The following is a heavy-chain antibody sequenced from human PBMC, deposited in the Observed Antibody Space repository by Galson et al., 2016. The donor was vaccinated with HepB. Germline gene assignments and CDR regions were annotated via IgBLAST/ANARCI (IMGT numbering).Heavy chain of an antibody. CDR3: ARGGYYYGSGTYGSFDY. Sequence: ETLSLTCAVYGGSFTEYSWTWIRQPPGKGLEWIGEINHSGSTNYNPSLKSRVTISIDTSESQFSLKLSSVTAADTAVYYCARGGYYYGSGTYGSFDYWGQGTLVTVSS. CDR2: INHSGST. D-gene: IGHD3-10*01. V-gene: IGHV4-34*01. CDR1: GGSFTEYS. J-gene: IGHJ4*02.